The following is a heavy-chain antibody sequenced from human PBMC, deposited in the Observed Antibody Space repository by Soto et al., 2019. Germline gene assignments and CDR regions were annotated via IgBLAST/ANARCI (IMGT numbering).Heavy chain of an antibody. CDR1: GGSTSSYY. D-gene: IGHD1-26*01. Sequence: SETLSLTCTVSGGSTSSYYWSWIRQPPGKGLEWIGYIYYSGSTDYSPSLKSRVTMSIDTSQNQVSLKLTSVTTADTAVYYCNKYSGSLSIPAALGPGTLVTVSS. CDR2: IYYSGST. CDR3: NKYSGSLSIPAA. V-gene: IGHV4-59*01. J-gene: IGHJ5*02.